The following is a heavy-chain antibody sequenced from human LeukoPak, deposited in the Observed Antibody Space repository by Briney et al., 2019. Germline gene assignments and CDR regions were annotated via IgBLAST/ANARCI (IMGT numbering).Heavy chain of an antibody. CDR2: MSYGGQNE. CDR1: GLTFSGYD. J-gene: IGHJ4*02. Sequence: GGSLRLSCAASGLTFSGYDMHWVRQAPGKGPEWVAVMSYGGQNERYADSVKGRFTVSRDNPKNTVYLEMNSLRLEDTAVYYCARDPVGLYYDSSGYPDYWGQGTLVTVSS. V-gene: IGHV3-30*03. D-gene: IGHD3-22*01. CDR3: ARDPVGLYYDSSGYPDY.